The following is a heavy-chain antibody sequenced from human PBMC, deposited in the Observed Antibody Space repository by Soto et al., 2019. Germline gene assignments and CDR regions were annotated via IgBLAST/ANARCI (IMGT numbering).Heavy chain of an antibody. J-gene: IGHJ6*02. CDR3: ARDRLSYTGGSVYMDV. Sequence: QVQLVESGGGVVQPGRSLRLSCAASGFTFSNYGMHWVRQAPGKGLEWVAIIWYDGSNKYYADSVKGRFTISRDNSKNTRYLQMNSLRAEDTAVYYCARDRLSYTGGSVYMDVWGQGTTVTVSS. CDR2: IWYDGSNK. V-gene: IGHV3-33*01. D-gene: IGHD2-8*02. CDR1: GFTFSNYG.